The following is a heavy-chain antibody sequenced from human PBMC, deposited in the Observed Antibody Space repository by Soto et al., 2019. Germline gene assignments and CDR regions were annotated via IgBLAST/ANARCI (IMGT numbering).Heavy chain of an antibody. CDR3: ARDRYSYYDFWSGSLPYYYYGMDV. Sequence: HPGGSLRLSCAASGFTFSSYWMSWVRQAPGKGLEWVANIKQDGSEKYYVDSVKGRFTIPRDNAKNSLYLQMNSLRAEDTAVYYCARDRYSYYDFWSGSLPYYYYGMDVWGQATTVTVSS. CDR1: GFTFSSYW. J-gene: IGHJ6*02. V-gene: IGHV3-7*01. CDR2: IKQDGSEK. D-gene: IGHD3-3*01.